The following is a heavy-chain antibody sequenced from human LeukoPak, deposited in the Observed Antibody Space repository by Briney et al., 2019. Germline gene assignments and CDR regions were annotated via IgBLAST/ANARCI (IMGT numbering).Heavy chain of an antibody. V-gene: IGHV3-74*03. Sequence: GGSLRLSCEPSGFPFSSYWMLWVRQAPGKGLVWVSRISGDGTIKTYADFVRGRFIISRDNTKNILYLQMNSLKVEDTATYFCSRSQFDYWGQGVLVTVST. CDR2: ISGDGTIK. J-gene: IGHJ4*02. CDR1: GFPFSSYW. CDR3: SRSQFDY.